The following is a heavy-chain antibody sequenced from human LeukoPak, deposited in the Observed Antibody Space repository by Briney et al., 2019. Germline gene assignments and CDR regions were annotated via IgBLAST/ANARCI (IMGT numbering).Heavy chain of an antibody. Sequence: PETLSLTCTVYGGSISSYYWSWIRQPPGKGQEWIGYIYYSGSTNYNPSLKSRVTISGDTSKNQFSLKLSSVTAADTAVYYCASLYGSGSTFDYWGQGTLVTVSS. D-gene: IGHD3-10*01. CDR3: ASLYGSGSTFDY. V-gene: IGHV4-59*01. CDR2: IYYSGST. CDR1: GGSISSYY. J-gene: IGHJ4*02.